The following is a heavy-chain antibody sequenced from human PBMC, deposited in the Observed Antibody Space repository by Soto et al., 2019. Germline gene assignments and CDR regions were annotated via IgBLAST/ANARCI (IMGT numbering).Heavy chain of an antibody. CDR1: GYTYTSYG. V-gene: IGHV1-18*01. J-gene: IGHJ4*02. CDR3: SSGMGGSGSYYLHDFDY. CDR2: ISAYNGNT. D-gene: IGHD3-10*01. Sequence: ASVNVSCTASGYTYTSYGISWVRQAPGQGLEWMGWISAYNGNTNYAQKLQGRVTMTTDTSTSTVYMELRSLRSDDTAVYYCSSGMGGSGSYYLHDFDYWGQGTMVTVSS.